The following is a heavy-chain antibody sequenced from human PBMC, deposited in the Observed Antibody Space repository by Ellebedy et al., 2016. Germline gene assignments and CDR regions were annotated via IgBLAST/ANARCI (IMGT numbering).Heavy chain of an antibody. V-gene: IGHV2-70*11. Sequence: SGPTLVKPTQTLTLTCTFSGFSLNTSGMCVSWIRQPPGKALEWLARIDWDDDKYYRTSLKTRLTISKDTSKNQVVLKMTNMDPVDTATFYCARAIVAKVPYYYYYGMDVWGQGTTVTVSS. CDR3: ARAIVAKVPYYYYYGMDV. CDR1: GFSLNTSGMC. D-gene: IGHD5-12*01. CDR2: IDWDDDK. J-gene: IGHJ6*02.